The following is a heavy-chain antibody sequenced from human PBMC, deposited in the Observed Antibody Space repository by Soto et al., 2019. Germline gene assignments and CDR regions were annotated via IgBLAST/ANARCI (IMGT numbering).Heavy chain of an antibody. CDR1: WYTLTSYD. J-gene: IGHJ4*02. V-gene: IGHV1-8*01. D-gene: IGHD3-16*01. Sequence: GASVKVSCKASWYTLTSYDLNWVRQSTGQGLEWMGLMNPESGSTGYVQQFQGRVTMTRDTSVSTAYLELSSLTPQDTAVYYPTRSPRGTGVDFDYWGQGTPVTVSS. CDR2: MNPESGST. CDR3: TRSPRGTGVDFDY.